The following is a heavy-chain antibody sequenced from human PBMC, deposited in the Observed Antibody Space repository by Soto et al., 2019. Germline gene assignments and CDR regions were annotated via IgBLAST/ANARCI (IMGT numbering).Heavy chain of an antibody. J-gene: IGHJ4*02. V-gene: IGHV1-18*01. Sequence: QVQLVQSGAEVQKPGSSVKVSCKASGYTFTSYGISWVRQAPGQGLEWMGWISAYNGNTNYAQKLQGRVTMTTDTATSTAYMELRSMRSDDTAVYYCARALPLYSYGYFWPLVDWGQGTLVTGSS. CDR2: ISAYNGNT. CDR3: ARALPLYSYGYFWPLVD. D-gene: IGHD5-18*01. CDR1: GYTFTSYG.